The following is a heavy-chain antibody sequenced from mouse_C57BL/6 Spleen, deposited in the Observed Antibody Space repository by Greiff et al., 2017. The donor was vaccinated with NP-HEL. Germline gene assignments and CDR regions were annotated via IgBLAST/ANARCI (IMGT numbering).Heavy chain of an antibody. CDR1: GYTFTDYY. CDR2: INPYNGGT. V-gene: IGHV1-19*01. Sequence: EVKLMESGPVLVKPGASVKMSCKASGYTFTDYYMNWVKQSHGKSLEWIGVINPYNGGTSYNQKFKGKATLTVDKSSSTAYMELNSLTSEDSAVYYCAREGDGSSYFDYWGQGTTLTVSS. CDR3: AREGDGSSYFDY. D-gene: IGHD1-1*01. J-gene: IGHJ2*01.